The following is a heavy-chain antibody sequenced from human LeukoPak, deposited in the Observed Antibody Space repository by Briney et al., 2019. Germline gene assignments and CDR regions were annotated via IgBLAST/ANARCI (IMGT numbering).Heavy chain of an antibody. CDR2: IKQDGSEK. CDR1: GFTFSSYW. CDR3: AGSRYSSPSNDY. V-gene: IGHV3-7*03. J-gene: IGHJ4*02. D-gene: IGHD6-13*01. Sequence: GGSPRLSCAASGFTFSSYWMSWVRQAPGKGLEWVANIKQDGSEKYYVDSVKGRFTISRDNAKNSLYLQMNSLRAEDTAVYYCAGSRYSSPSNDYWGQGTLVTVSS.